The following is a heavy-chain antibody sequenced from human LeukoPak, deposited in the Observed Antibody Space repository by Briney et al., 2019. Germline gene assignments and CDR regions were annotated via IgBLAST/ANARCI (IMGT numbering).Heavy chain of an antibody. Sequence: GESLKISCKGSGYSFTSYWIGWVRQMPGKGLEWMGIIYPGDSDTRYSPSFQGQVTISADKSISTAYLQWSSLKASDTAMYYCARHESYYYDSSGQNDYWGQGTLVTVSS. J-gene: IGHJ4*02. CDR1: GYSFTSYW. CDR3: ARHESYYYDSSGQNDY. CDR2: IYPGDSDT. D-gene: IGHD3-22*01. V-gene: IGHV5-51*01.